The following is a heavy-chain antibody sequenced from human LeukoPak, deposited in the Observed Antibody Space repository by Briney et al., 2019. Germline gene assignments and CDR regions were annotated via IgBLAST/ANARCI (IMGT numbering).Heavy chain of an antibody. CDR2: ISWNSGSI. Sequence: GRSLRLSCAASGFTFDDYAMHWVRQAPGKGLEWVSGISWNSGSIGYADSVKGRFTIPRDNAKNSLYLQMNSLRAEDTALYYCAKDMWDFWSGYSGAFDIWGQGTMVTVSS. CDR1: GFTFDDYA. CDR3: AKDMWDFWSGYSGAFDI. V-gene: IGHV3-9*01. J-gene: IGHJ3*02. D-gene: IGHD3-3*01.